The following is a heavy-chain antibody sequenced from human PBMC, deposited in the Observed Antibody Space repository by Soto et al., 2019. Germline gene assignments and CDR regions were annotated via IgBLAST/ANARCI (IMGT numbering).Heavy chain of an antibody. CDR3: AAGEDFWSGYYLYYYYYGMDV. V-gene: IGHV1-58*01. CDR1: GFTFTSSA. J-gene: IGHJ6*02. D-gene: IGHD3-3*01. CDR2: IVVGSGNT. Sequence: GASVKVSCKASGFTFTSSAVQWVRQARGQRLEWIGWIVVGSGNTNYAQKFQERVTITRDMSTSTAYMELSSLRSEDTAVYYCAAGEDFWSGYYLYYYYYGMDVWGQGTTVTVSS.